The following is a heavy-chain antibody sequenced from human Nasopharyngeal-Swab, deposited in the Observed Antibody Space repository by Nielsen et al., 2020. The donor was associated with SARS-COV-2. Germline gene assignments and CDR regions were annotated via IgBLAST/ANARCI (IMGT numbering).Heavy chain of an antibody. D-gene: IGHD5-18*01. CDR1: GGSVSSGSYY. Sequence: ETLSLTCTVSGGSVSSGSYYWSWVRQAPGKGLEWVSAISGSGGSTYYADSVKGRFTISRDNSKNTLYLQMNSLRAEDTAVYYCAKDPVDTAMVFDYWGQGTLVTVSS. CDR2: ISGSGGST. V-gene: IGHV3-23*01. J-gene: IGHJ4*02. CDR3: AKDPVDTAMVFDY.